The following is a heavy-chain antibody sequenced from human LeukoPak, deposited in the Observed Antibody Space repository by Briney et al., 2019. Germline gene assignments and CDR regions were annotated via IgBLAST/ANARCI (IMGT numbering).Heavy chain of an antibody. CDR1: GGSISTYY. CDR2: IYYSGST. CDR3: ARSRGYFDY. Sequence: SETLSLTCTVSGGSISTYYWSWLRQPPGKGLEWIGYIYYSGSTNYNPSLTSRVTISVDTSKNQSSLKLSSVTAADTALYYCARSRGYFDYWGQGTLVTVSS. D-gene: IGHD6-13*01. J-gene: IGHJ4*02. V-gene: IGHV4-59*01.